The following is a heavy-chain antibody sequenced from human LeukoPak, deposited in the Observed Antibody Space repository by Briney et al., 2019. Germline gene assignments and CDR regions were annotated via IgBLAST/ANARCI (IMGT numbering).Heavy chain of an antibody. Sequence: PGGSLRLSCAASGFTLSNYSMNWVRQAPGKGLEWVSSISSSSSYIYYADSMKGRFTISRDNAKNSLYLQMDSLRDEDTAVYYCVRERYHGSGAPRYDYWGQGTLVTVSS. CDR2: ISSSSSYI. V-gene: IGHV3-21*01. J-gene: IGHJ4*02. D-gene: IGHD3-10*01. CDR3: VRERYHGSGAPRYDY. CDR1: GFTLSNYS.